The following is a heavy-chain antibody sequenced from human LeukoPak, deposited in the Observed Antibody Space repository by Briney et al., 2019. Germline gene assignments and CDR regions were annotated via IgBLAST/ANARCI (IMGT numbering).Heavy chain of an antibody. Sequence: SSVTFSCKASGGTFSSYAISWVRQAPGQGLEWMGGIIPIFGTANYAQKFQGRVTITADESTSTAYMELSSLRSEDTAVYYCASGRYSSGWRFDYWGQGTLVTVSS. CDR2: IIPIFGTA. D-gene: IGHD6-19*01. CDR1: GGTFSSYA. CDR3: ASGRYSSGWRFDY. J-gene: IGHJ4*02. V-gene: IGHV1-69*01.